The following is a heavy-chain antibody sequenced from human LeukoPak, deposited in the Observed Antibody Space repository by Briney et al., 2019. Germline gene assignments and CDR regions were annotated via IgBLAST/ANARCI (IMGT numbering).Heavy chain of an antibody. CDR1: GFTFGGYS. CDR2: IRRKGYGGTT. CDR3: TRDDDFWSGPFDV. V-gene: IGHV3-49*04. D-gene: IGHD3-3*01. Sequence: GGSLRLSCTASGFTFGGYSLSWVRQAPEKGLEWVGFIRRKGYGGTTEYAPSVKGRFIISRDDSKSTAYLQRNSLKTEDTAVYYCTRDDDFWSGPFDVWGKGTTVTVSS. J-gene: IGHJ6*04.